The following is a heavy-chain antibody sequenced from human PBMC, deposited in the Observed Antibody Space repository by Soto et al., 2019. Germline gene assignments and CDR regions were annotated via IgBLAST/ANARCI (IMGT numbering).Heavy chain of an antibody. CDR1: GFSFSSYS. J-gene: IGHJ5*02. CDR2: ISSSASHI. D-gene: IGHD2-15*01. V-gene: IGHV3-21*01. CDR3: ARGYTGYCSGGTCYWFDP. Sequence: EVQLVESGGGLVKPGGSLRLSCAASGFSFSSYSMNWVRQAPGKGLDWVSSISSSASHINYADSVKGRLTISRGNAKKSLYLQMNSLRAEDTAVYYCARGYTGYCSGGTCYWFDPWGQGTLVTVSS.